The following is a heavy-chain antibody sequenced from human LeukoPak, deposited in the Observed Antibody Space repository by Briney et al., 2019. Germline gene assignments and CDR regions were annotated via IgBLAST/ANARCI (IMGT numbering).Heavy chain of an antibody. D-gene: IGHD3-16*02. J-gene: IGHJ6*02. CDR3: ARGPYDYVWGSYRKTAYYYYYGMDV. Sequence: VASVKVSCKASGYTFTGYYMHWVRQAPGQGLEWRGRINPNSGGTNYAQKFQGRVTMTRDTSISTAYMELSRLRSDDTAVYYCARGPYDYVWGSYRKTAYYYYYGMDVWGQGTTVTVSS. CDR2: INPNSGGT. CDR1: GYTFTGYY. V-gene: IGHV1-2*06.